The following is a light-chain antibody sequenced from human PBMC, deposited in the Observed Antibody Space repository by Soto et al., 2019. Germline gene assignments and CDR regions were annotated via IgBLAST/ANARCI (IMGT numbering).Light chain of an antibody. CDR1: SSDVGGYNY. V-gene: IGLV2-14*01. CDR2: DVS. J-gene: IGLJ1*01. Sequence: QSVLTQPASVSGSPGQSITISCTGTSSDVGGYNYVSWYQQHPGKAPKLMIYDVSNRPSGVSNRFSGSKSGNTASLTISGLQAGDEADYYCSSYTSSIYVFGTGTKVTVL. CDR3: SSYTSSIYV.